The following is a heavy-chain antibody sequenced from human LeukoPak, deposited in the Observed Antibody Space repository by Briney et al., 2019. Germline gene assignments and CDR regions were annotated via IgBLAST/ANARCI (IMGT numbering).Heavy chain of an antibody. CDR3: ASTSNYAFNI. V-gene: IGHV4-59*08. J-gene: IGHJ3*02. CDR2: IYYSGST. D-gene: IGHD5-24*01. CDR1: GGSISSYY. Sequence: ASETLSLTCTVSGGSISSYYWSWIRQPPGKGLEWIGYIYYSGSTNSNPSLKSRVTISVDTSKNQFSLKVRSVTAADTAVYYCASTSNYAFNIWGQGTMVIVSS.